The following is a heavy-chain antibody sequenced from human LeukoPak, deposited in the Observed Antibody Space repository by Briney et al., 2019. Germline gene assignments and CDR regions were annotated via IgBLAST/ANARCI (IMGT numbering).Heavy chain of an antibody. CDR1: GFTFSSYS. J-gene: IGHJ6*02. Sequence: PGGSLRLSCAASGFTFSSYSMNWVRQAPGKGLEWVSFISSSSSYIYYADSVKGRFTISRDNAKNSLYLQMNSLRAEDTAVYYCARSPPGGMDVWGQGTTVTVSS. V-gene: IGHV3-21*01. CDR2: ISSSSSYI. CDR3: ARSPPGGMDV.